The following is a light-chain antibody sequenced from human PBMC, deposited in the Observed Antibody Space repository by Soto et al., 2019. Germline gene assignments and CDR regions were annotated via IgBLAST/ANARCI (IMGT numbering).Light chain of an antibody. V-gene: IGLV2-23*01. J-gene: IGLJ1*01. CDR3: CSYASSSSYV. Sequence: QSALTQPASVSGSPEQSITISCSGTTSDVGGYNLVSWYQQHTAKAPKLLIYEGTQRPSGVSSRFSGSKSGNTASLTISGLQAEEEADYYCCSYASSSSYVFGTGTKVTVL. CDR1: TSDVGGYNL. CDR2: EGT.